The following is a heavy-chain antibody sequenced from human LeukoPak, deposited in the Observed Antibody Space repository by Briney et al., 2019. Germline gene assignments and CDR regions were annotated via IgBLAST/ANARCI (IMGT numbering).Heavy chain of an antibody. CDR2: INCNSGGT. J-gene: IGHJ4*02. Sequence: ASVKVSCKASGNTFTGYYVHWVRQAPGQGLEYMGWINCNSGGTSYAQKFQGRVTITRDTSITTAYMELSSLGSDDTAVYYCAREYCSGDRCYMGFDHWGQGTLVTVSS. CDR3: AREYCSGDRCYMGFDH. CDR1: GNTFTGYY. V-gene: IGHV1-2*02. D-gene: IGHD2-15*01.